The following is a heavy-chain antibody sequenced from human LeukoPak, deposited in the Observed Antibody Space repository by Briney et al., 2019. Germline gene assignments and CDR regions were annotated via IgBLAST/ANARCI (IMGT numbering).Heavy chain of an antibody. V-gene: IGHV3-53*01. D-gene: IGHD3-3*01. Sequence: PGGSLTVSCAPSGFTVSSDYMTWVRQAPGKGLEWFSVTYPAGNTFYADSVKGRFTISRDNSKNTLFLQMNSLRVEDTAVYYCVIGSLWKLSRFDYWGQGTLVTVSS. CDR1: GFTVSSDY. CDR3: VIGSLWKLSRFDY. J-gene: IGHJ4*02. CDR2: TYPAGNT.